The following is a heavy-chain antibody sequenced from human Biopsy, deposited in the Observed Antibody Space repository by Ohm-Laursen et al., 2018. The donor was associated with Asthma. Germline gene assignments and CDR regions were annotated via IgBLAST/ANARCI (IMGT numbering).Heavy chain of an antibody. CDR2: ISGSGGST. D-gene: IGHD3-9*01. CDR3: AKDRDYDILTGPPGFDY. CDR1: GFTFSSYA. Sequence: SLRLSCSASGFTFSSYAISWVRQAPGKGLEWVSAISGSGGSTYYADSVKGRFTISRDNSKNTLYLQMNSLRAEGTAVYYCAKDRDYDILTGPPGFDYWGQGTLVTVSS. V-gene: IGHV3-23*01. J-gene: IGHJ4*02.